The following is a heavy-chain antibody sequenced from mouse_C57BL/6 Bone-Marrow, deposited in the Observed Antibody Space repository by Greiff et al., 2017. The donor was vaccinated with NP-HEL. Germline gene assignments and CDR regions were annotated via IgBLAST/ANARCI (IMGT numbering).Heavy chain of an antibody. D-gene: IGHD2-3*01. J-gene: IGHJ3*01. CDR3: AREREWLLVFAY. V-gene: IGHV5-4*01. CDR1: GFTFSSYA. CDR2: ISDGGSYT. Sequence: EVQRVESGGGLVKPGGSLKLSCAASGFTFSSYAMSWVRQTPEKRLEWVATISDGGSYTYYPDNVKGRFTISRDNAKNNLYLQMSHLKSEDTAMYYCAREREWLLVFAYWGQGTLVTVSA.